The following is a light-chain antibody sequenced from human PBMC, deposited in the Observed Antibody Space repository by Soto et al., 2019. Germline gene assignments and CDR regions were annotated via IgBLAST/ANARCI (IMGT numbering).Light chain of an antibody. CDR2: GIS. Sequence: ELVLTQSPATLSVSPGESATLSCRASQGVGSTLAWYQQKPGRAPRLLIYGISTLQGGVPSRFSGSESGADFTLTISSVQPEDSATYYCQQAATFPLTFGGGTDVEI. CDR1: QGVGST. V-gene: IGKV3-15*01. CDR3: QQAATFPLT. J-gene: IGKJ4*01.